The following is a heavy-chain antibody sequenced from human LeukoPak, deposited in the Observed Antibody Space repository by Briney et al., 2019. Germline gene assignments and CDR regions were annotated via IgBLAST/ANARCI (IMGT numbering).Heavy chain of an antibody. Sequence: PGGSVTLSCAASGFTFSSYAMNWVRQAPGKGLEWVSTIGGDGGATHYADSVKGRFTISRANSKNTLFLQMNSLRAEDTAVYYCAKSGSRDWDYFEYWGQGTLVTASS. CDR1: GFTFSSYA. CDR2: IGGDGGAT. D-gene: IGHD6-19*01. CDR3: AKSGSRDWDYFEY. V-gene: IGHV3-23*01. J-gene: IGHJ4*02.